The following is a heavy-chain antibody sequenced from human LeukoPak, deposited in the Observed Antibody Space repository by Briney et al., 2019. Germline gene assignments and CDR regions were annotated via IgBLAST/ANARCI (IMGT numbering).Heavy chain of an antibody. V-gene: IGHV3-53*04. CDR3: ARDRYCSSTSCSFDY. CDR2: IYSGSRT. D-gene: IGHD2-2*01. Sequence: GGSLRLSCAASGFTVSSNSMSWVRQAPGKGLELVAVIYSGSRTYYTDSVQGRYTISRHNYKYTLYLQMNSLRAEDTALYYCARDRYCSSTSCSFDYWGQGTLVTVSS. J-gene: IGHJ4*02. CDR1: GFTVSSNS.